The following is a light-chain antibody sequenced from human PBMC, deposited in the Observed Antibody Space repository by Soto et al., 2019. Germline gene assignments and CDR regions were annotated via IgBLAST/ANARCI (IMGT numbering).Light chain of an antibody. J-gene: IGLJ3*02. CDR3: ASWDVILRGWV. CDR1: ISNIVSDF. V-gene: IGLV1-47*01. Sequence: SVLTQPTSASGTPGQKVPISWSGIISNIVSDFVYWFQQLPGTAPTLLIYRNNQRASGVLARFSGSKSGISASLAIRGLRCEDEADYFCASWDVILRGWVYFGVKKLSVL. CDR2: RNN.